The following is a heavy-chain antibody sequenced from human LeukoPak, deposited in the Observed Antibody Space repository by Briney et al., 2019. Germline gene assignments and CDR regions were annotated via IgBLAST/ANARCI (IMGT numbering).Heavy chain of an antibody. CDR3: AKDDAWLRFGE. D-gene: IGHD3-10*01. J-gene: IGHJ4*02. CDR2: ISSSGSTI. CDR1: GFTFSDYY. Sequence: SGGSLRLSCAASGFTFSDYYMSWIRQAPGKGLEWVSYISSSGSTIYYADSVKGRFTISRDNSKNTLYLEVISLTAEDTAVYYCAKDDAWLRFGEWSQGTLVTVSS. V-gene: IGHV3-11*01.